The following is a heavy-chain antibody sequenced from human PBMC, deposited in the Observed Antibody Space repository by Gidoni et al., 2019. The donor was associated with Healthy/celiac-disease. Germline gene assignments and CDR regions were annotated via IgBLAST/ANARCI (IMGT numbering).Heavy chain of an antibody. CDR1: GGSIRSSSYY. D-gene: IGHD3-3*01. V-gene: IGHV4-39*07. CDR2: IYYSGST. Sequence: QLQLQESGPGLVKPSETLSLTCTVSGGSIRSSSYYWGWIRQPPGKGLEWIGSIYYSGSTYYNPSLKSRVTISVDTSKNQFSLKLSSVTAADTAVDYCARANLTIFGVVRWFDPWGQGTLVTVSS. J-gene: IGHJ5*02. CDR3: ARANLTIFGVVRWFDP.